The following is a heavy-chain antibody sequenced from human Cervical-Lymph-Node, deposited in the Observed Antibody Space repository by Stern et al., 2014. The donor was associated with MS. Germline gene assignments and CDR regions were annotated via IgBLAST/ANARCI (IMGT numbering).Heavy chain of an antibody. CDR3: ARGWGDTRH. J-gene: IGHJ4*02. V-gene: IGHV1-18*01. Sequence: QMQLVQSGAEVKKPGASVNVSCKASGYTFSSFAITWVRQAPGPGLEWMGTITVYNGNTNYAQRVQDRVTMTTDTFTNTASMEGRTLRPDDPALYYWARGWGDTRHWGQGTLVTVSS. CDR1: GYTFSSFA. CDR2: ITVYNGNT. D-gene: IGHD3-16*01.